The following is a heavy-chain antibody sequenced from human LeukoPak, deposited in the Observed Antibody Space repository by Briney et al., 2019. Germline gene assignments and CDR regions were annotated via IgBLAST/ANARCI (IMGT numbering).Heavy chain of an antibody. CDR1: GFTLSSYG. Sequence: GRSLRLSCAASGFTLSSYGMHWVRQAPGKGLEWVAVISYDGSNKYYADFVKGRCTISRDNSKNTLYLQMNSLRAEDTAVYYCAKDLGSGYCSGGSCYAFDYWGQGTLVTVSS. J-gene: IGHJ4*02. V-gene: IGHV3-30*18. CDR2: ISYDGSNK. CDR3: AKDLGSGYCSGGSCYAFDY. D-gene: IGHD2-15*01.